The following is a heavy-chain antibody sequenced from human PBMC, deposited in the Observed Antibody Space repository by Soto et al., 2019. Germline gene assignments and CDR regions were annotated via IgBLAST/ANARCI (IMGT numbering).Heavy chain of an antibody. J-gene: IGHJ4*02. Sequence: SETLSLTCAVYGGSFSGYYWSWIRQPPGKGLEWIGEINHSGSTNYNPSLKSRVTISVDTSKNQFSLKLSSVTAADTAVYYCARVRHARSGRILRAPNPFDYWGQGTLVTVSS. V-gene: IGHV4-34*01. CDR2: INHSGST. D-gene: IGHD3-10*01. CDR1: GGSFSGYY. CDR3: ARVRHARSGRILRAPNPFDY.